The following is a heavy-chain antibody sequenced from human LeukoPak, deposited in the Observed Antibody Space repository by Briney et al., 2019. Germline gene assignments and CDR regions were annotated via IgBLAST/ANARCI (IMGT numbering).Heavy chain of an antibody. CDR1: GFTFSSYG. CDR2: IRYDGSNK. J-gene: IGHJ4*02. Sequence: GSLRLSCAASGFTFSSYGMHWARQAPGKGLGWVAFIRYDGSNKYYADSVKGRFTISRDNSKNTLYLQMNSLRAEGTAVYYCAKDRQDGYPGLFDYWGQGTLVTVSS. V-gene: IGHV3-30*02. D-gene: IGHD5-24*01. CDR3: AKDRQDGYPGLFDY.